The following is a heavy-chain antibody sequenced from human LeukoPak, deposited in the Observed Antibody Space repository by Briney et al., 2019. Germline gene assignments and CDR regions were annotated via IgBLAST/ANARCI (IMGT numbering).Heavy chain of an antibody. J-gene: IGHJ4*02. CDR3: AREGFYFFDF. CDR2: IKQDGSEK. CDR1: GFTFTNNF. V-gene: IGHV3-7*01. Sequence: PGGSVRLSCAASGFTFTNNFMSWVRQVPGKGLEWVANIKQDGSEKTYADSVRGRFTIFRDNAKDSVYLQMNSLRAEDSAIYYCAREGFYFFDFWGQGTLVTVSS.